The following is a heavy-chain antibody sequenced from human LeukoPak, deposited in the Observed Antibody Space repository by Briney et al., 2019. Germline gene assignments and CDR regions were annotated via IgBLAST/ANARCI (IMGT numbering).Heavy chain of an antibody. D-gene: IGHD4-17*01. V-gene: IGHV3-48*03. CDR2: ISSSGSTI. CDR3: AKTPGGTVTTFFDY. Sequence: GGSLRLSCAASGFTFSSYEMSWVRQAPGKGLEWVSYISSSGSTIYYADSVKGRFTISRDNAKNSLYLQMNSLRAEDTAVYYCAKTPGGTVTTFFDYWGQGTLVTVSS. CDR1: GFTFSSYE. J-gene: IGHJ4*02.